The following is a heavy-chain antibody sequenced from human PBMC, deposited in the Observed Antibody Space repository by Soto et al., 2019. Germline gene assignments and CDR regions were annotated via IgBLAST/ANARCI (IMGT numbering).Heavy chain of an antibody. Sequence: EVQLVESGGGLVQPGESLTLSCAVSGITFSDHYMEWVHQAPGKGLEWVARSRNKAKSYSTDFAASVKGRFTISRDESKNSLYLQMNSLKTEDTAVYYCSILEGAWGQGTLVTVSS. J-gene: IGHJ4*02. CDR1: GITFSDHY. CDR3: SILEGA. D-gene: IGHD1-26*01. CDR2: SRNKAKSYST. V-gene: IGHV3-72*01.